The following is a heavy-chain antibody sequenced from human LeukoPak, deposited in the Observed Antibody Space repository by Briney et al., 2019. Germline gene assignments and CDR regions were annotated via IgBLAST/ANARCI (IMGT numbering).Heavy chain of an antibody. J-gene: IGHJ6*02. CDR3: VRDRLEPRGLRYYYYYGMDV. V-gene: IGHV4-59*01. CDR1: GGSISSYY. D-gene: IGHD4-17*01. CDR2: IYYSGST. Sequence: PSETLSLTCTVSGGSISSYYWSWIRQPPGKGLEWIGYIYYSGSTNYNPSLKSRVTISVDTSKNQFSLKLSSVTAADTAVYYCVRDRLEPRGLRYYYYYGMDVWGQGTTVTVSS.